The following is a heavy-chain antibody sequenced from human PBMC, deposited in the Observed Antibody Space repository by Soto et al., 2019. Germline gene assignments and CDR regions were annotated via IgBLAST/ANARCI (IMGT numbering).Heavy chain of an antibody. CDR3: GHRRDVATRCWFDP. CDR2: IYASGGT. V-gene: IGHV2-5*01. D-gene: IGHD6-6*01. CDR1: GFSLSSGGGA. Sequence: QITLKESGPTLVKSTQTLTLTCTFSGFSLSSGGGAVGWIRQPPGKALEWLAIIYASGGTHYSPSLKTRLTITTATSKNQVVLTMTNMDPVDTATYYCGHRRDVATRCWFDPWGQGILVTVSS. J-gene: IGHJ5*02.